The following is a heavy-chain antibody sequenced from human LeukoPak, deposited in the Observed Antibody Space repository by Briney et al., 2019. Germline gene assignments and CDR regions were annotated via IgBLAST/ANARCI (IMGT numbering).Heavy chain of an antibody. CDR1: GFSFNTYR. J-gene: IGHJ4*02. Sequence: QPGGSLRLSCAGSGFSFNTYRMNWIRQAPGKGLEWISYISSSGSTIYYADSVKGRFTISRHNAKNSLYLQMNSLRAEDTAVYYCVREFATWGQGTLVTVSS. D-gene: IGHD3-10*01. CDR3: VREFAT. V-gene: IGHV3-48*01. CDR2: ISSSGSTI.